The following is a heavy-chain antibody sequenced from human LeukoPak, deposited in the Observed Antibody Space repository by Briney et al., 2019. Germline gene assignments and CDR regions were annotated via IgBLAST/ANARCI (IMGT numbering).Heavy chain of an antibody. CDR1: GGTFSSYA. CDR2: IIPIFGTA. CDR3: ATGGYSYAVTFDY. V-gene: IGHV1-69*01. D-gene: IGHD5-18*01. Sequence: SVEVSCKASGGTFSSYAISWVRQAPGQGLEWMGGIIPIFGTANYAQKFQGRVTITADESTSTAYMELSSLRSEDTAVYYCATGGYSYAVTFDYWGQGTLVTVSS. J-gene: IGHJ4*02.